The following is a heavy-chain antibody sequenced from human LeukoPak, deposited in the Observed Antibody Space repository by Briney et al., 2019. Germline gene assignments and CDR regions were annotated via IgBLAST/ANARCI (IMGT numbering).Heavy chain of an antibody. Sequence: SETLSLTCTVSGGSISSYYWSWIRQPPGKGLEWIGYIYYSGSTNYNPSLKSRVTISVDTSKNQFSLKLSSVTAADTAGYSCAGSTATMVRGVDWFDPWGQGTLVTVSS. V-gene: IGHV4-59*01. D-gene: IGHD3-10*01. CDR2: IYYSGST. J-gene: IGHJ5*02. CDR1: GGSISSYY. CDR3: AGSTATMVRGVDWFDP.